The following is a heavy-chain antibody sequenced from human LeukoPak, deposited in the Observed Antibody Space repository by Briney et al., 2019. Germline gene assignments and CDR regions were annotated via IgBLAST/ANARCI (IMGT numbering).Heavy chain of an antibody. CDR1: GGSFSGYY. V-gene: IGHV4-34*01. J-gene: IGHJ6*03. D-gene: IGHD6-19*01. CDR3: ARRKWLVDTGVYYCYMDV. CDR2: INHSGST. Sequence: PSETLSLTCAVYGGSFSGYYWSWIRQPPGKGLEWIGEINHSGSTNYNPSLKSRVTTSVDTSKNQFSLKLSSVTAADTAVYYCARRKWLVDTGVYYCYMDVWGKGTTVTVSS.